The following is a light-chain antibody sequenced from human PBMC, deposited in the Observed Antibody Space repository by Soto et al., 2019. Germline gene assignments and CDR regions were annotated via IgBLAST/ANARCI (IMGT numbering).Light chain of an antibody. J-gene: IGKJ1*01. CDR3: QNYNRAPWT. CDR1: EDISNY. Sequence: DLPMTQSPSSLSASVGDRVTITCRASEDISNYLAWYQQKPGKVPKLLIYGASTLQSGVPSRFSGSGSGTDFTLTISSLQTEDVATYYCQNYNRAPWTFGQGTKVESK. V-gene: IGKV1-27*01. CDR2: GAS.